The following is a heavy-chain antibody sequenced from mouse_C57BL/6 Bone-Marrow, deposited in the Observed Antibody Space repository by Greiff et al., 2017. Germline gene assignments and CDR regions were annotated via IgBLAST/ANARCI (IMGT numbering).Heavy chain of an antibody. D-gene: IGHD1-1*01. CDR3: SAYYGSSPWFAY. Sequence: EVKLQESGGGLVQPGGSMKLSCAASGFTFSDAWMDWVRQSPEKGLEWVAEIRNKANNHETYYAESVKGRFTISRDDSNSSVYLQMNSLRAEDTGIYYCSAYYGSSPWFAYWGQGTLVTVSA. V-gene: IGHV6-6*01. CDR1: GFTFSDAW. J-gene: IGHJ3*01. CDR2: IRNKANNHET.